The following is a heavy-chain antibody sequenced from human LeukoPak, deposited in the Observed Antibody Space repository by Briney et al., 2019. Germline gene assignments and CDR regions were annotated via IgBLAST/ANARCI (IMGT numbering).Heavy chain of an antibody. CDR1: GGSFSGYY. V-gene: IGHV4-34*01. J-gene: IGHJ5*02. CDR3: ARRLYSSGWFIRNWFDP. CDR2: INHSGST. Sequence: PSETLSLTCDDYGGSFSGYYWSWIRQPPGKGLEWLGEINHSGSTNYNPSLKSRVTISVDTSKNQFSLKLSSVTAADTAVYYCARRLYSSGWFIRNWFDPWGQGTLVTVSS. D-gene: IGHD6-19*01.